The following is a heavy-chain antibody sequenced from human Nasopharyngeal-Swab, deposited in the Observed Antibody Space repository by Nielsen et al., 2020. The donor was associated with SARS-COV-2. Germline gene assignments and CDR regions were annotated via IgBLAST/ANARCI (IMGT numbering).Heavy chain of an antibody. CDR2: IKSKTDGGTT. V-gene: IGHV3-15*01. Sequence: GASLKISCAASGFTFSNAWISWVRQAPGKGLEWVGRIKSKTDGGTTDYAAPVKGRFTISRDDSKNTLYLQMNSLKTEDTAVYYCTTDRREPSMDVWGQGTTVTVSS. J-gene: IGHJ6*02. CDR1: GFTFSNAW. CDR3: TTDRREPSMDV. D-gene: IGHD1-26*01.